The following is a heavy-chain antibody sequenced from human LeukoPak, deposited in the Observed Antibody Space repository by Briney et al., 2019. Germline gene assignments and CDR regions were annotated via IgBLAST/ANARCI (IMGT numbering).Heavy chain of an antibody. CDR1: GFTFSSYW. J-gene: IGHJ5*01. D-gene: IGHD4-17*01. Sequence: GGSLRLSCVGSGFTFSSYWMSWVRQAPGRGLEWVANIKQDGSVRYYVDSVKGRFTISRDNAKNSLYLKMNSLRADDTAVYYCARDGFVWDSGIDYGWFDSWGQGTLVTVSS. V-gene: IGHV3-7*05. CDR3: ARDGFVWDSGIDYGWFDS. CDR2: IKQDGSVR.